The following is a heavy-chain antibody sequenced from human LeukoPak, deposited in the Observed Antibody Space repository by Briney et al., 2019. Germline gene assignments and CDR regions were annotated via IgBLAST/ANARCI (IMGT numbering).Heavy chain of an antibody. D-gene: IGHD5-24*01. CDR2: IIPIFGTA. V-gene: IGHV1-69*13. Sequence: SVKVSCKASGGTFSSYAISWVRQAPGQGLEWMGGIIPIFGTANYAQKFQGRVTITADESTSTAYMELSSLRSEDTAVYYCARGMERWLQLHFGHWGQGTLVTVSS. CDR1: GGTFSSYA. CDR3: ARGMERWLQLHFGH. J-gene: IGHJ5*02.